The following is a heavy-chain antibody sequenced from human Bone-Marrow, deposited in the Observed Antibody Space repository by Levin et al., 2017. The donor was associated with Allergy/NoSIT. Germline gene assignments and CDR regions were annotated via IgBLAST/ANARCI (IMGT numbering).Heavy chain of an antibody. CDR1: GFTFTSYA. D-gene: IGHD6-19*01. J-gene: IGHJ4*02. CDR2: ISYQGSNK. Sequence: PGGSLRLSCAASGFTFTSYAMHWVRQAPGKGLEWVAVISYQGSNKYYADSVQGRFTISRDNFQNTLYLQMDGLRLDDTAVYYCARAGHYSSGGHHYFDYWGQGTLVTVSS. CDR3: ARAGHYSSGGHHYFDY. V-gene: IGHV3-30*04.